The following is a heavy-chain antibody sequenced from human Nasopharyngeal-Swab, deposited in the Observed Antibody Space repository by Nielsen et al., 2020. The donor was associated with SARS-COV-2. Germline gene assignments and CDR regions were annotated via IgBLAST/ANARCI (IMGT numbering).Heavy chain of an antibody. Sequence: WIRQPPGKGLEWVAFIRYDGFNQHYADSVKGRFTISRDNSKNTLYLQMGSLRAEDMAVCYCARVGKLYSSSPRNYMDVWGKGTTVTVSS. D-gene: IGHD6-6*01. V-gene: IGHV3-30*02. CDR3: ARVGKLYSSSPRNYMDV. CDR2: IRYDGFNQ. J-gene: IGHJ6*03.